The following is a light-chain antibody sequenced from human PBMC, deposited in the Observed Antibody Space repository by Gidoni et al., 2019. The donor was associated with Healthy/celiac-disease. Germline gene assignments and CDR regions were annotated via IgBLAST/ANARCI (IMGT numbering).Light chain of an antibody. J-gene: IGKJ2*01. CDR3: QQSYSTPLT. CDR2: AAS. Sequence: IQLTQSPSSLSASVEDRVTIPCRARKSISSYLNWYQQKPGKAPKLLIYAASSLQSGVPSRFSGSGSGTDFTLTISSLQPEDFATYYCQQSYSTPLTFXXXTKLEIK. V-gene: IGKV1-39*01. CDR1: KSISSY.